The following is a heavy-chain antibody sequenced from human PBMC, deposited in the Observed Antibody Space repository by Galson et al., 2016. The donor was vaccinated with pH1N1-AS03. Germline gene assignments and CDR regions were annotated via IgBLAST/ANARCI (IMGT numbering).Heavy chain of an antibody. V-gene: IGHV4-34*01. D-gene: IGHD3-10*01. CDR1: GGSFSGYY. CDR3: ARGGVFFSGSGSYHD. Sequence: SETLSLTCAVYGGSFSGYYWTWIRQPPGKGLEWIGEIHHSGSTTNYSPSLKSRVTISVDTSKKQFSLNLRSVTAADTAVYFCARGGVFFSGSGSYHDWGQGTRVSVSS. J-gene: IGHJ4*02. CDR2: IHHSGSTT.